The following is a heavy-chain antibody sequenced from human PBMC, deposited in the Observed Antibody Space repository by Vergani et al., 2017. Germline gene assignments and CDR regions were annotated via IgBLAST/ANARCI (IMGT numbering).Heavy chain of an antibody. CDR2: IYSSGTT. V-gene: IGHV4-61*02. Sequence: QVQLQESGPGLVMPSQTLSLTCTVSGGAFSSGGQSWTWVRQPANQGLEWIGRIYSSGTTNYNPSLRSRVTMSVDTSKKQFSLELTSVTAADTAVYYCARDGGDYDKDALDLWGLGTMVTV. CDR3: ARDGGDYDKDALDL. J-gene: IGHJ3*01. D-gene: IGHD2-21*02. CDR1: GGAFSSGGQS.